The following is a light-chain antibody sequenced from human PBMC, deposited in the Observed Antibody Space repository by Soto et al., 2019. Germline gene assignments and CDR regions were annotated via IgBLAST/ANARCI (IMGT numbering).Light chain of an antibody. CDR2: AAS. CDR1: QGISSY. V-gene: IGKV1-8*01. Sequence: AIRMTQSPSSLSASTGDRVTITCRASQGISSYLAWYQQKPGKAPKLLIYAASTLQSGVPSRFSVSGSWTDFTLTISCLQSEDFATYDCQQYYSYPRGFGGGTKVEIE. J-gene: IGKJ4*01. CDR3: QQYYSYPRG.